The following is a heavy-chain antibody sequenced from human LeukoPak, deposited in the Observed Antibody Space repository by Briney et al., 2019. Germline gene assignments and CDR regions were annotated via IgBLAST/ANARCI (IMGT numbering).Heavy chain of an antibody. J-gene: IGHJ4*02. CDR1: GFTFSSYG. D-gene: IGHD1-26*01. Sequence: GGXLRLSCAASGFTFSSYGMHWVRQAPGKGLEGVAFIRYDGSNKYYADSVKGRFTISRDNSKNTLYLQMNSLRAEDTAVYYCAKETVRWELLGLDYWGQGTLVTVSS. CDR3: AKETVRWELLGLDY. CDR2: IRYDGSNK. V-gene: IGHV3-30*02.